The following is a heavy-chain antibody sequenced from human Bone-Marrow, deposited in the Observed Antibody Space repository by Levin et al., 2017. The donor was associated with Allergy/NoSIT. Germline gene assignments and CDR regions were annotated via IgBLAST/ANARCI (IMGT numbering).Heavy chain of an antibody. V-gene: IGHV3-15*01. CDR3: TTNDPIYCSSTSCYVGYFDY. Sequence: PGGSLRLSCAASGFTFSNAWMSWVRQAPGKGLEWVGRIKSKTDGGTTDYAAPVKGRFTISRDDSKNTLYLQMNSLKTEDTAVYYCTTNDPIYCSSTSCYVGYFDYWGQGTLVTVSS. CDR2: IKSKTDGGTT. J-gene: IGHJ4*02. CDR1: GFTFSNAW. D-gene: IGHD2-2*01.